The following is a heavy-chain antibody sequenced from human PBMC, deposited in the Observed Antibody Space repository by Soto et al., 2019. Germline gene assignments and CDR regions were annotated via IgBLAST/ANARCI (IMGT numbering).Heavy chain of an antibody. CDR2: INHSGST. D-gene: IGHD3-3*01. CDR3: ARGPGDFWSGYYHYYYYGMDV. Sequence: SETLSLTCAVYGGSFSGYYWSWIRQPPGKGLEWIGEINHSGSTNYNPSLKSRVTISVDTSKNQFSLKLSSVTAADTAVYYCARGPGDFWSGYYHYYYYGMDVWGQGTTVTVSS. V-gene: IGHV4-34*01. CDR1: GGSFSGYY. J-gene: IGHJ6*02.